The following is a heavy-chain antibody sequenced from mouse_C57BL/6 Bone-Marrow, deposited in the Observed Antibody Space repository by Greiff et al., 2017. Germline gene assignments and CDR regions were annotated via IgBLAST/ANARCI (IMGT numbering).Heavy chain of an antibody. J-gene: IGHJ1*03. D-gene: IGHD2-13*01. CDR1: GYTFTSYW. CDR2: IYPGSGST. Sequence: QVQLQQPGAELVKPGASVKMSCKASGYTFTSYWITWVKQRPGQGLEWIGDIYPGSGSTNYNEKFKSKATLTVDTSSCTAYMQLSSQTSDDSAVYYWARTYYGDYWYCDVWGRGTAVTVSA. CDR3: ARTYYGDYWYCDV. V-gene: IGHV1-55*01.